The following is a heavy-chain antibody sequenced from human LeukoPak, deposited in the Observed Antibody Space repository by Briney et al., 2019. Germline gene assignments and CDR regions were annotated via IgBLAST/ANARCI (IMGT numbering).Heavy chain of an antibody. Sequence: PSETLSLTCTVSGGSISSSYWSWIRQPPGKGLEWVGYIYYSGTTNYNPSLKSRVTISIDTSKKQFSLKVSSVTAADTAVYYCARGAAASYYYYMDVWGKGTTVTDSS. CDR2: IYYSGTT. D-gene: IGHD6-13*01. CDR3: ARGAAASYYYYMDV. J-gene: IGHJ6*03. CDR1: GGSISSSY. V-gene: IGHV4-59*01.